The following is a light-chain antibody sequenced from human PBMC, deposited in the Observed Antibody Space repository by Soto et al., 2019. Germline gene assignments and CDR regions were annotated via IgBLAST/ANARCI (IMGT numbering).Light chain of an antibody. CDR2: GAS. V-gene: IGKV3-15*01. J-gene: IGKJ1*01. CDR3: PQYNNWSGT. Sequence: EIVLTQSPGTLSVSPGERATLSCRASQSVSSKLAWYQQKPCQAPRLLFYGASTGATGIPARFSGSGSETDFTLTIRSLQSADFAVYYCPQYNNWSGTFGNRTTVEVK. CDR1: QSVSSK.